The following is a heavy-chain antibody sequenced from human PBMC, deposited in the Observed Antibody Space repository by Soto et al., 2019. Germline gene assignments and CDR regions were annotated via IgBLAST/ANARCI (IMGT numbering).Heavy chain of an antibody. CDR3: ARMTHSSSSCYYCDY. D-gene: IGHD3-22*01. Sequence: SETLSLTCSVSGGSITTSRNYWGWIRQPPGKGLEWIGYIYHSGTTYYSPSLGSRVSISVDTSKNQFSLKLDSVTAADTAVYYCARMTHSSSSCYYCDYWGQGSLVTVSS. CDR2: IYHSGTT. J-gene: IGHJ4*02. V-gene: IGHV4-39*01. CDR1: GGSITTSRNY.